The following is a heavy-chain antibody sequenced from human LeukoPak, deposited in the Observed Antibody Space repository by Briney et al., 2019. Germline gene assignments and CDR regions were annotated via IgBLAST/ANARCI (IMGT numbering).Heavy chain of an antibody. CDR2: ITDSGGST. CDR3: ARDYDILTGDSPGGLDI. D-gene: IGHD3-9*01. Sequence: GGSLRLSCAASGFTFSNYAMKWVRQAPGKGLEWVSTITDSGGSTFYADSVKGRFTISRDNSKDTLYLQMNSLRAEDTAVYYCARDYDILTGDSPGGLDIWGQGTMVTVSS. V-gene: IGHV3-23*01. J-gene: IGHJ3*02. CDR1: GFTFSNYA.